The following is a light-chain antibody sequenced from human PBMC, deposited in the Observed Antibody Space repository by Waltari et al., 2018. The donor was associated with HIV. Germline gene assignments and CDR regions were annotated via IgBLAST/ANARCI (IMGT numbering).Light chain of an antibody. Sequence: QSVLTQPPSVSGAPGQNVTVSCTGSSSNIGPHSDVHWYQFLPGEVPKLLIYGNTIRPAGVPGRFSGSSSGTSASLAITGLQPADEADYYCQSYDNTVNGWVFGGGTRVTV. CDR3: QSYDNTVNGWV. V-gene: IGLV1-40*01. J-gene: IGLJ3*02. CDR2: GNT. CDR1: SSNIGPHSD.